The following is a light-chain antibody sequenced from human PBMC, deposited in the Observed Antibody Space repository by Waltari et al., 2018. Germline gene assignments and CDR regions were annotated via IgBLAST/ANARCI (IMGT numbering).Light chain of an antibody. CDR1: QSLLHSEGYTF. CDR2: WGS. J-gene: IGKJ2*01. Sequence: DIVMTQSPLSLSVTPGEPASISCRSSQSLLHSEGYTFFDWYLQKPGQSPQLLIYWGSYRASGVPDRFSGSRSGTDVTLKISRVEAEDVGVYYCMQGLQTPYTFGQGTELEIK. V-gene: IGKV2-28*01. CDR3: MQGLQTPYT.